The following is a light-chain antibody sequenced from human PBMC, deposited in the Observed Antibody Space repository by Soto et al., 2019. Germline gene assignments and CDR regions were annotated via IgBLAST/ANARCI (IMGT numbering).Light chain of an antibody. J-gene: IGKJ1*01. CDR1: QSLANSF. V-gene: IGKV3-20*01. CDR2: DTS. Sequence: EFVLTQSPGTLSLSPGERATLSGRASQSLANSFIAWYQQKPGQAPRVLNYDTSSRASGIPDRFSGSGSGTDFTLTISRLETEDFAVYHCQQYGSSPTTFAQGTKVDIK. CDR3: QQYGSSPTT.